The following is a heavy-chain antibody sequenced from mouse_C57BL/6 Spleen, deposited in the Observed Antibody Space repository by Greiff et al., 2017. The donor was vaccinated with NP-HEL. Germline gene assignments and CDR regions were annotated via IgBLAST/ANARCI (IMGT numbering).Heavy chain of an antibody. V-gene: IGHV1-50*01. CDR3: ARRLPSYAMDY. J-gene: IGHJ4*01. CDR1: LPPFPLSF. D-gene: IGHD1-2*01. CDR2: IDPPDSYT. Sequence: QDPLQQPGPELVPPLSSFPLSFPSSLPPFPLSFLPFFPPLPFPVLELILEIDPPDSYTNYNQNFKGKATLTVDTSSSTAYMQLSSLTSEDSAVYYCARRLPSYAMDYWGQGTSVTVSS.